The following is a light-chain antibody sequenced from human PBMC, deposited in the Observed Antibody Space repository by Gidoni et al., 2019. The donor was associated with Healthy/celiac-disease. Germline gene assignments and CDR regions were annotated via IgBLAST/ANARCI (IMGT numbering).Light chain of an antibody. J-gene: IGKJ2*01. V-gene: IGKV3-15*01. CDR3: QQYNNWPYT. CDR1: QSVSSN. CDR2: GAF. Sequence: EIVMTQSPAPLSVSPGERATLSCRASQSVSSNLAWYQQKPDQAPRLLLYGAFTRATGIPARFSGRGSGKEFTLTISSLQPEDFAVYYCQQYNNWPYTFGQGTKLEIK.